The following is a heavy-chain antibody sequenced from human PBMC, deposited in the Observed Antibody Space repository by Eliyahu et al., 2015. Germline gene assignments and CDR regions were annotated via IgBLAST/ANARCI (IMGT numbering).Heavy chain of an antibody. CDR1: YGSYG. CDR2: IWYDGSDR. J-gene: IGHJ5*02. Sequence: YGSYGMHWVRQAPGKGLEWVAVIWYDGSDRYYADSVKGRFTISRDNSKNTLYVQMNSLRAEDTAVYYCARGDSSSWGNWFDPWGQGTLVTVSS. D-gene: IGHD6-6*01. V-gene: IGHV3-33*01. CDR3: ARGDSSSWGNWFDP.